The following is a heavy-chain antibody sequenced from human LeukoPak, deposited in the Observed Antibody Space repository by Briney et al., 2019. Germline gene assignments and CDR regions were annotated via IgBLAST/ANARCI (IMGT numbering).Heavy chain of an antibody. CDR2: INHSGST. Sequence: KSSETLSLTCAVYGGSFSGYYWSWIRQPPGKGLEWIGEINHSGSTNYNPSLKSRVTISVDTSKNQFSLKLSSVTAADTAVYYCARGPFYYSLWGQGTLVTVSS. V-gene: IGHV4-34*01. CDR1: GGSFSGYY. CDR3: ARGPFYYSL. J-gene: IGHJ4*02. D-gene: IGHD3-22*01.